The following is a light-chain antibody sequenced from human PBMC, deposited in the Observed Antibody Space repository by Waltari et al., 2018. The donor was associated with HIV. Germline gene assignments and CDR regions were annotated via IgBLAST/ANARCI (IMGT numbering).Light chain of an antibody. CDR1: TTDVGFYDY. CDR3: CAYAAGHVSYV. V-gene: IGLV2-11*01. CDR2: DVN. Sequence: QSALTQPPSVSGSPGQSASISCSGTTTDVGFYDYVSWYQQYPGKAPQLIIFDVNQRPSGVPERFSGSKSGNTASLTISGLQTEDEADYFCCAYAAGHVSYVFGNGTAVAVL. J-gene: IGLJ1*01.